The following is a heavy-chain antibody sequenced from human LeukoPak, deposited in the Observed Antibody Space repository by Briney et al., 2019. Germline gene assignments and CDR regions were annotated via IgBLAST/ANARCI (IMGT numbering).Heavy chain of an antibody. V-gene: IGHV3-9*01. CDR3: AKDTXXSYYLGNAFDI. CDR1: GFTFDDYA. D-gene: IGHD1-26*01. Sequence: GGSLRLSCAASGFTFDDYAMHWVRQAPGKGLEWVSGTSWNSGSIGYADSVKGRFTISRDNAKDSLYLQMNSLRAEDTALYYCAKDTXXSYYLGNAFDIWGQGTMVTVSS. J-gene: IGHJ3*02. CDR2: TSWNSGSI.